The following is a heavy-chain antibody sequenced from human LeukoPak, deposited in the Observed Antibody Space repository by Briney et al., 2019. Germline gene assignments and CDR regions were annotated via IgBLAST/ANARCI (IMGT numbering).Heavy chain of an antibody. Sequence: GGSLRLSCAASGFTFSSYSMNWVRQAPGKGLEWVSSISSSSSYIYYADSVKGRFTISRDNAKNSLYLRMNSLRVEDTAVYYCARVITMVRGVIYYYGMDVWGKGTTVTVSS. CDR2: ISSSSSYI. CDR3: ARVITMVRGVIYYYGMDV. D-gene: IGHD3-10*01. V-gene: IGHV3-21*01. J-gene: IGHJ6*04. CDR1: GFTFSSYS.